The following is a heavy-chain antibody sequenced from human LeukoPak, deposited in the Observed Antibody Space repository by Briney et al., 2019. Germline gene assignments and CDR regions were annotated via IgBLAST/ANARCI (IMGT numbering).Heavy chain of an antibody. Sequence: PSETLSLTCTVSGDSISSCYWSWIRQPAGKGLEWIGRIYNGGRTSYNPSLKSRVTMSVDTSKNQFSLKLSSVTAADTAVYYCAREDSDYGVTYFDYWGQGTLVTVSS. J-gene: IGHJ4*02. CDR1: GDSISSCY. CDR2: IYNGGRT. V-gene: IGHV4-4*07. D-gene: IGHD4-17*01. CDR3: AREDSDYGVTYFDY.